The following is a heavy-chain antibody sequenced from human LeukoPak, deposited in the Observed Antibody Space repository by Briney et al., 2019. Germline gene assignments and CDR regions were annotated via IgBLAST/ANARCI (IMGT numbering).Heavy chain of an antibody. V-gene: IGHV3-23*01. Sequence: GSLRLSCAASGFTFSSYAMSWVRQAPGKGLEWVSAISGSGGSTYYADSVKGRFTISRDNSKNTLYLQMNSLRAEDTAVYYCAKDRRRGSSGWYYFDYWGQGTLVTVSS. CDR1: GFTFSSYA. CDR2: ISGSGGST. J-gene: IGHJ4*02. CDR3: AKDRRRGSSGWYYFDY. D-gene: IGHD6-19*01.